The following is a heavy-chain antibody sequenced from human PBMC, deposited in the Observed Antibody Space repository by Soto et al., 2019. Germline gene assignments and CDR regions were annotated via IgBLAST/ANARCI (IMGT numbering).Heavy chain of an antibody. CDR2: IYYSGST. CDR3: ARRYYGSGSYYSNWLDP. D-gene: IGHD3-10*01. Sequence: SETLSLTCTVSGGSISSSSYYWGWIRQPPGKGLEWIGSIYYSGSTYYNPSLKSRVTISVDTSKNQFSLKLSSVTAADTAVYYCARRYYGSGSYYSNWLDPWGQGTLVTVSS. V-gene: IGHV4-39*01. J-gene: IGHJ5*02. CDR1: GGSISSSSYY.